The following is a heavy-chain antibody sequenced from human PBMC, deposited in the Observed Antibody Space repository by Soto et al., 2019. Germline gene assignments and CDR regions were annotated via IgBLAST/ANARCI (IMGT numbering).Heavy chain of an antibody. Sequence: SVPTLVNPTQALTLTCTFSGFSLRTSGMCVSWIRQPPGKALEWLALIDWDDDKYYSTSLKTRLTISKDXXKNQVVLTMTNMDPVDTATYYCARIPPTTVTPAPSRGGHYYYYGMDVWGQGTTVTVSS. CDR1: GFSLRTSGMC. CDR3: ARIPPTTVTPAPSRGGHYYYYGMDV. CDR2: IDWDDDK. V-gene: IGHV2-70*01. D-gene: IGHD4-17*01. J-gene: IGHJ6*02.